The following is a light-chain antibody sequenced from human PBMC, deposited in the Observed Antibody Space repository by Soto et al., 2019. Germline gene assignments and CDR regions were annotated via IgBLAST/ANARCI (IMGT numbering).Light chain of an antibody. CDR3: QSHGASVV. Sequence: QSVLTQPPSVSGAPGQRVTISCTGSSSNIGAGYDVHWYQQLPGTAPKLLIYANTNRPSGVPDRFSGSNSGTSASLAITGLQAEDEADYYCQSHGASVVFGGGTKVTVL. CDR2: ANT. V-gene: IGLV1-40*01. J-gene: IGLJ2*01. CDR1: SSNIGAGYD.